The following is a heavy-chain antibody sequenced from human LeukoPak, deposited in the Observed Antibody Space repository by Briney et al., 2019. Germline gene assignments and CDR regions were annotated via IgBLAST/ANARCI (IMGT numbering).Heavy chain of an antibody. J-gene: IGHJ4*02. CDR3: ARDYSGYGAIDY. V-gene: IGHV3-48*03. Sequence: PGGSLRLSCAASGFTFTTYEMNWVRQAPGKGLEWISYISSSGSTIYYADSVKGRFTISRDNAKNSLYLQMNSLRAEDTAVYYCARDYSGYGAIDYWGQGTLVTVSS. CDR1: GFTFTTYE. CDR2: ISSSGSTI. D-gene: IGHD5-12*01.